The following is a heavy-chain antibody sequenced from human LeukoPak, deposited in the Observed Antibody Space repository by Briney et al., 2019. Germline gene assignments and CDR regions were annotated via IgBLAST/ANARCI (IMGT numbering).Heavy chain of an antibody. CDR3: ARFDAPDILTGPATYYFDY. D-gene: IGHD3-9*01. CDR2: IYYSGST. CDR1: GGSISSYY. J-gene: IGHJ4*02. Sequence: SETLSLTCTVSGGSISSYYWSWIRQPPGKGLEWIGYIYYSGSTNYNPSLKSRVTISVDTSKNQFSLKLSSVTAADTAVYYCARFDAPDILTGPATYYFDYWGQGTLVTVSS. V-gene: IGHV4-59*08.